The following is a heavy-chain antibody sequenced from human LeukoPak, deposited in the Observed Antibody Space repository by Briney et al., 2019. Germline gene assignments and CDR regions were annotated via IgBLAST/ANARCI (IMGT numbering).Heavy chain of an antibody. CDR1: GGTFSSYA. CDR3: ARGSVLRFLEWLDYYYYMDV. D-gene: IGHD3-3*01. J-gene: IGHJ6*03. V-gene: IGHV1-69*05. CDR2: IIPIFGTA. Sequence: SVKVSCKASGGTFSSYAISWVRQAPGQGLEWMGRIIPIFGTANYAQKFQGRVTITTDESTSTAYMELSSLRSEDTAVYYCARGSVLRFLEWLDYYYYMDVWGKGTTATVSS.